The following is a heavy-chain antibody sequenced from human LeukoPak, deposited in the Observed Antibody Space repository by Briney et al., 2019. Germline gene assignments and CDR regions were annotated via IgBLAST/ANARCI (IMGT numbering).Heavy chain of an antibody. Sequence: GGSLRLSCAASGFTFSPYGMHWVRQAPGKGLEWVAIIWFDGSNKYYADSVKGRFTISRDNSKNTLNLQMNSLRAEDTAVYYCASRGLVVPAAPYYYYGMDVWGQGTTVTVSS. V-gene: IGHV3-33*01. CDR2: IWFDGSNK. CDR1: GFTFSPYG. D-gene: IGHD2-2*01. J-gene: IGHJ6*02. CDR3: ASRGLVVPAAPYYYYGMDV.